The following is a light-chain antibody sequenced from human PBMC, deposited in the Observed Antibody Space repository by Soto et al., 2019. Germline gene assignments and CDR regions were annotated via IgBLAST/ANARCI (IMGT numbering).Light chain of an antibody. CDR1: QSIGST. CDR3: QQYNNWPFA. CDR2: DAS. Sequence: EIVMTQSPATLSVSPGERATLSCRASQSIGSTLAWYQQKPGQAPRLLIYDASTRATGIPVRFSGSGSGTEFTLTITSLQSEDFPVYYCQQYNNWPFAFGPGTKVDIK. J-gene: IGKJ3*01. V-gene: IGKV3-15*01.